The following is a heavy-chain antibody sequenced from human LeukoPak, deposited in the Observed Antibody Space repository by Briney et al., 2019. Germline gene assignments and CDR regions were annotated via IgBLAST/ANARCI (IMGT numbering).Heavy chain of an antibody. CDR3: AKDIRGDIVVVPAASLFDP. CDR2: ISWNSGSI. Sequence: GGSLRLSWAAAGFTFDEYAMHWVRQAPGKGLEWVSGISWNSGSIGYADSVKGRFTISRDSAKNSLYLQMNSLRAEDTALYYCAKDIRGDIVVVPAASLFDPWGQGTLVTVSS. J-gene: IGHJ5*02. D-gene: IGHD2-2*01. CDR1: GFTFDEYA. V-gene: IGHV3-9*01.